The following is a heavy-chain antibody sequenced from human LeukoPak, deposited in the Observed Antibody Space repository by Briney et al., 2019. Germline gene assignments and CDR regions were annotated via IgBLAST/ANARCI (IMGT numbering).Heavy chain of an antibody. CDR1: GGSFSGYY. J-gene: IGHJ4*02. CDR2: IYSGGST. V-gene: IGHV3-53*01. Sequence: ETLSLTCAVYGGSFSGYYWSWVRQAPGKGLEWVSVIYSGGSTYYADSVKGRFTVSRDNSKNTLYLQMNSLRAEDTAVYYCARDAVAGTRGFDYWGQGTLVTVSS. CDR3: ARDAVAGTRGFDY. D-gene: IGHD6-19*01.